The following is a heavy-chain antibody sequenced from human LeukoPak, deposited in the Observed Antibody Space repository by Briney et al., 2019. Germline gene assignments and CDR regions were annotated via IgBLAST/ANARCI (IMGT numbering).Heavy chain of an antibody. Sequence: SGTLSLTCTVSGGSIFSTNWWTWVRQPPGKGLEWIGYIYYSGSTNYNPSLKSRVTISVDTSKNQFSLKLSSVTAADTAVYYCARVELHPTDDAFDIWGQGTMVTVSS. J-gene: IGHJ3*02. D-gene: IGHD1-7*01. CDR1: GGSIFSTNW. V-gene: IGHV4-4*02. CDR3: ARVELHPTDDAFDI. CDR2: IYYSGST.